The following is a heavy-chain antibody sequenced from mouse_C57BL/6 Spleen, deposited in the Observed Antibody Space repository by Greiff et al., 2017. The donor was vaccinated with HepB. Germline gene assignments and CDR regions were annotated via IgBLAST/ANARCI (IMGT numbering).Heavy chain of an antibody. CDR1: GFTFSDYY. CDR3: ARRLTGTGYFDY. CDR2: ISNGGGST. V-gene: IGHV5-12*01. Sequence: EVKLVESGGGLVQPGGSLKLSCAASGFTFSDYYMYWVRQTPEKRLEWVAYISNGGGSTYYPDTVKGRFTISRDNAKNTLYLQMSRLKSEDTAMYYCARRLTGTGYFDYWGQGTTLTVSS. J-gene: IGHJ2*01. D-gene: IGHD4-1*01.